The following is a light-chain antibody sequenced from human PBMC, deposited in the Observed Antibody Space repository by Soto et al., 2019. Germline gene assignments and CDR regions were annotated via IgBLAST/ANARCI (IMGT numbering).Light chain of an antibody. J-gene: IGKJ4*01. CDR3: QQSYSGPLT. CDR2: AAS. CDR1: QSISSY. Sequence: IQMTQSPSSLATSIGDRVTITCRASQSISSYLNWYQQKPGKATKVLIYAASSLQSGFPSRLSGIGSGTDFTLSISSLQPEDFATYYCQQSYSGPLTFGGGTKVDIK. V-gene: IGKV1-39*01.